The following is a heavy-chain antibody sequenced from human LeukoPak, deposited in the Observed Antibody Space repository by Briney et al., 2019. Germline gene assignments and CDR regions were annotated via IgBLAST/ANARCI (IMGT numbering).Heavy chain of an antibody. CDR1: GFSFNNYA. V-gene: IGHV3-23*01. D-gene: IGHD3-10*01. CDR3: AKGRRGSRPYYFDF. J-gene: IGHJ4*02. Sequence: PGGSLRLSCAASGFSFNNYAMSWVRQAPGKGLEWIAAITDSGGDTYNADSVKGRLTVSRDNSKNTLYLQMNSLRVEDSAVYLCAKGRRGSRPYYFDFWGQGTLVTVSS. CDR2: ITDSGGDT.